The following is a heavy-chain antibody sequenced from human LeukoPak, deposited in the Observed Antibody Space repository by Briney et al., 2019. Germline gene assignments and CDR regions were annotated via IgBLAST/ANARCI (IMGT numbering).Heavy chain of an antibody. CDR2: ISASGNCI. CDR3: ARFGYCSSISCYAV. V-gene: IGHV3-21*01. J-gene: IGHJ4*02. D-gene: IGHD2-2*01. CDR1: GFTFSSYT. Sequence: GGSLRLSCAASGFTFSSYTMKWVRQAPGKGLEWVSSISASGNCIYYADSVKGRFTISRDSAKSSLYLQMNSLRAEDTAVYYCARFGYCSSISCYAVWGQGTLVTVSS.